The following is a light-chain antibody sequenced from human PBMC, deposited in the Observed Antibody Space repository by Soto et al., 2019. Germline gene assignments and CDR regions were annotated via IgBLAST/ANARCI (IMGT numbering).Light chain of an antibody. V-gene: IGKV1-5*03. CDR2: KAT. J-gene: IGKJ2*01. CDR1: QSISNW. Sequence: DIQMTQSPSSLSASVGDRVTISCRASQSISNWLAWYQQKPGKAPKLLIYKATNLQSGVASRFSGSGSGTEFSLTISSLQPDDFAVYYFQQYNEFQYAFGQGTRLDI. CDR3: QQYNEFQYA.